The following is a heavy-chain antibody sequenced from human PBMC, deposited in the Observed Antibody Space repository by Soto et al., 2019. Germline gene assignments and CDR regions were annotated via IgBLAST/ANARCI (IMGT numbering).Heavy chain of an antibody. CDR3: ARELRFGEDYYGMDV. D-gene: IGHD3-10*01. J-gene: IGHJ6*02. Sequence: QVQLQESGPGLVKPSQTLSLTCTVSGGSISSGGYYWSWIRQHPGKGLEWIGYIYYSGSTYYNPSLKIRVTISVDTSKNQFSLKLSSVPAADTAVYYCARELRFGEDYYGMDVWGQGTTVTVSS. CDR1: GGSISSGGYY. V-gene: IGHV4-31*03. CDR2: IYYSGST.